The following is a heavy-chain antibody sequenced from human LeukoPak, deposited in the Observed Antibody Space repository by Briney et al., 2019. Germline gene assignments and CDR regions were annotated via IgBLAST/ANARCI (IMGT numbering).Heavy chain of an antibody. CDR2: ISAYNGNT. Sequence: ASVKVSCKASGYTFTSYGISWVRQAPGQGLEWMGWISAYNGNTNYAQKLQGRVTMTTDTSTSTAYMELRSLRSDDTAVYYCARDHRLLAGTNWFDPWGQGTLVTVSS. CDR1: GYTFTSYG. CDR3: ARDHRLLAGTNWFDP. V-gene: IGHV1-18*01. J-gene: IGHJ5*02. D-gene: IGHD2-2*01.